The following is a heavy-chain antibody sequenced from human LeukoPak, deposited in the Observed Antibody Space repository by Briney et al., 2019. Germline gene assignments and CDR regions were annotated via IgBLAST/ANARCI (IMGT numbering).Heavy chain of an antibody. CDR3: ARGSRGITMIVVVITTSVGDAFDI. D-gene: IGHD3-22*01. J-gene: IGHJ3*02. CDR1: GGSFSGYY. CDR2: INHSGST. V-gene: IGHV4-34*01. Sequence: SETLSLTCAVYGGSFSGYYWSWIRQPPGKGLEWIGEINHSGSTNYNPSLKSRVTISVDTSKNQFSLKLSSVTAADTAVYDCARGSRGITMIVVVITTSVGDAFDIWGQGTMVTVSS.